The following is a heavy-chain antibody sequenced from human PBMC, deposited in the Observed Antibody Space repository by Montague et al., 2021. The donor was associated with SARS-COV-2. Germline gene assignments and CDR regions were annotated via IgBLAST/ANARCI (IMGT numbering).Heavy chain of an antibody. CDR2: IYFGGGT. J-gene: IGHJ4*02. V-gene: IGHV4-39*07. D-gene: IGHD3-3*01. CDR1: GGSISSSNYF. Sequence: SETLSLTRTLSGGSISSSNYFWGWIRQPPGKGLEWIGSIYFGGGTYYXPSLKSRVTISVDTSKNQFSLKLTSVTAADTAVYWSARDVGKGFFGDETEGGFDDWGQGTLVSVSS. CDR3: ARDVGKGFFGDETEGGFDD.